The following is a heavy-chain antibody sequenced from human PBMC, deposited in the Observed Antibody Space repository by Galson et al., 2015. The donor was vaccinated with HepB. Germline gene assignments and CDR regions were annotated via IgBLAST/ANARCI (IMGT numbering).Heavy chain of an antibody. V-gene: IGHV4-34*01. Sequence: SETLSLTCTVNDGSFRGYQWSWIRQPPGKGLEWIGEMNHSGRTDTNPSLKSRVTISVDTSNNQFSLRLSSVTAADTVVYYCARGRAFDIWDQGAMVTVSS. CDR3: ARGRAFDI. CDR1: DGSFRGYQ. CDR2: MNHSGRT. J-gene: IGHJ3*02.